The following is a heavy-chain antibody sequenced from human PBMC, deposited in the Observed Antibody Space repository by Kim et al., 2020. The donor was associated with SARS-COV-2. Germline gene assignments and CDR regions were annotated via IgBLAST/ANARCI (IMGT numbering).Heavy chain of an antibody. Sequence: GGSLRLSCAASGFTVSSNYMSWVRQAPGKGLEWVSVIYSGGSTYYADSVKGRFTISRHNSKNTLYLQMNSLRAEDTAVYYCASTDSRYCSSTSCEARYYYGMDVWGQGTTVTVSS. V-gene: IGHV3-53*04. CDR3: ASTDSRYCSSTSCEARYYYGMDV. D-gene: IGHD2-2*01. J-gene: IGHJ6*02. CDR1: GFTVSSNY. CDR2: IYSGGST.